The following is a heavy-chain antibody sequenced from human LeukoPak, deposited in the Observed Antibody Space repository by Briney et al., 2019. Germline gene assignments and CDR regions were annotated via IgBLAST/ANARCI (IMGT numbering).Heavy chain of an antibody. V-gene: IGHV3-48*03. CDR3: ARGGNTGYNYNAFDI. D-gene: IGHD3-9*01. J-gene: IGHJ3*02. CDR1: GFTFSTYE. Sequence: GGSLRLSCAASGFTFSTYEMNWVRQAPGKGLEWVSYITSGSSTTLYADSVRGRFTVFRDNSKNSLYLQMNNLRAEDTAIYYCARGGNTGYNYNAFDIWGQGTMVTVSS. CDR2: ITSGSSTT.